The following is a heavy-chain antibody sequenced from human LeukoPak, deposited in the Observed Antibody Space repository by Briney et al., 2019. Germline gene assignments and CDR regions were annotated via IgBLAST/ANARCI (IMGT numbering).Heavy chain of an antibody. CDR2: INPSGGST. J-gene: IGHJ4*02. CDR3: ARDPGGNDGYTYYFDY. D-gene: IGHD3-16*01. V-gene: IGHV1-46*01. Sequence: ASVKVSCKASGYTFTNYYIHWVRQAPGQGLEWMGIINPSGGSTNYAQKFQGRVTMTRDTSTGTVYMELSSLRSEDTAVYYCARDPGGNDGYTYYFDYWGQGTLVTVSS. CDR1: GYTFTNYY.